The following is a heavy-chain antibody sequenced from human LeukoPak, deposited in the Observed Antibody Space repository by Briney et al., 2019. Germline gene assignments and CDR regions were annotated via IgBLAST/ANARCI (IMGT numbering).Heavy chain of an antibody. CDR3: AKHYGSGNYFDY. J-gene: IGHJ4*02. V-gene: IGHV3-23*01. CDR1: GFTFSSYS. D-gene: IGHD3-10*01. Sequence: PGGSLRLSCAASGFTFSSYSMNWVRQAPGKGLEWVSAISGSGGSTYYADSVKGRFTISRDNSKNTLYLQMNSLRAEDTAVYYCAKHYGSGNYFDYWGQGTLVTVSS. CDR2: ISGSGGST.